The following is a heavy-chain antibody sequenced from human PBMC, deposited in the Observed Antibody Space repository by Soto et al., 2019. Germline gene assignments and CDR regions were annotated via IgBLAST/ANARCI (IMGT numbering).Heavy chain of an antibody. CDR1: GGSISSSSYY. D-gene: IGHD3-22*01. V-gene: IGHV4-39*07. CDR2: IYYSGNT. CDR3: ARFSNYDSSWLL. Sequence: SETLSLTCTVSGGSISSSSYYWGWIRQPPGKGLEWIGSIYYSGNTYYNPALRSRFTISVDTAKNQFSLNLSSVTAADTAVYDWARFSNYDSSWLLWGKGNSVTVDS. J-gene: IGHJ6*04.